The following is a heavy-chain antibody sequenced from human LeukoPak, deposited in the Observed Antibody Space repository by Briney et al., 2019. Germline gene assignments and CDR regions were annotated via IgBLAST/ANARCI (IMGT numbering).Heavy chain of an antibody. CDR1: GFTFSSYE. CDR2: ISSGGNTR. CDR3: ARDLIVGAHFDY. D-gene: IGHD1-26*01. Sequence: GGSLRLSCAASGFTFSSYEMNWVRQAPGKGLEGVSYISSGGNTRYYADSVKGRFTISRDNAKNSLYLQMNSLRAEDTAVYYCARDLIVGAHFDYWGQGTLVTVSS. V-gene: IGHV3-48*03. J-gene: IGHJ4*02.